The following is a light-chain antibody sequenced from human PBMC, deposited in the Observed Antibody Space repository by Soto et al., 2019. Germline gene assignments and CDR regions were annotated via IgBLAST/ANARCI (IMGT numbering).Light chain of an antibody. Sequence: QSVLTQPPSASGTPGQRVSITCSGSSSNIGSNIVNWYQQLPGRAPKLLIYRTNQRPSGVPDRFSASKSGTSASLAISGLQSEDEAVYYCEAWDDSLIGVLFGGGTQLTVL. V-gene: IGLV1-44*01. CDR2: RTN. J-gene: IGLJ2*01. CDR3: EAWDDSLIGVL. CDR1: SSNIGSNI.